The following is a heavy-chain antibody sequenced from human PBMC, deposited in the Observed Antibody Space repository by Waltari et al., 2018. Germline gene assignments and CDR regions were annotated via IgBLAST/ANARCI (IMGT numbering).Heavy chain of an antibody. CDR1: W. D-gene: IGHD3-16*01. J-gene: IGHJ4*02. CDR3: ARDAARGTIDY. V-gene: IGHV3-7*01. Sequence: WLGWVVAVPGRGLEWVGKLRHDGRDEGYVYTVKGGLPISSDNPKNSLYLQMNSWRAEDTAVYYWARDAARGTIDYWGQGTQVTVSS. CDR2: LRHDGRDE.